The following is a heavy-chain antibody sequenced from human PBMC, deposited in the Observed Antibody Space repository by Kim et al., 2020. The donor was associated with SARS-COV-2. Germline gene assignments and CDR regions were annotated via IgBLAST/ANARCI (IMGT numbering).Heavy chain of an antibody. J-gene: IGHJ6*02. CDR3: ARSYQYYYYGMDV. V-gene: IGHV4-31*03. Sequence: SETLSLTCTVSGGSISSGGYYWSWIRQHPGKGLEWIGYIYYSGSTYYNPSLKSRVTISVDTSKNQFSLKLSSVTAADTAVYYCARSYQYYYYGMDVWGQGTTVTVSS. CDR2: IYYSGST. CDR1: GGSISSGGYY. D-gene: IGHD3-16*01.